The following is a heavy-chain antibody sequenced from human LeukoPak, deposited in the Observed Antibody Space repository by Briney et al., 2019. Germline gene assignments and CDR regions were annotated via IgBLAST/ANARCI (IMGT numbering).Heavy chain of an antibody. D-gene: IGHD1-26*01. CDR1: GFTFNNAW. V-gene: IGHV3-15*01. Sequence: GGFLRLSCAASGFTFNNAWMSWVRQAPGKGLDWVGRIRSKTDGGTADHAASVRGRFTISRDDSKNMLYLQMNSLKAEDTAFYYCTTDPNYSGSFTYYFDYWGQGTLVAVSS. CDR3: TTDPNYSGSFTYYFDY. J-gene: IGHJ4*02. CDR2: IRSKTDGGTA.